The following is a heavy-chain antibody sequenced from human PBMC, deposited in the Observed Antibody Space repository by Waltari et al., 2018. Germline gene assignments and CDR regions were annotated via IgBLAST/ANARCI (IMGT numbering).Heavy chain of an antibody. Sequence: EVQLGESGAGLVTPGGSLRRSWSASGFTFGSYRMTWVRQAPGKGLEWVSSISSSSSYIYYADSVKGRFTISRDNAKNSLYLQMNSLRAEDTAVYYCARELRIAVAGIDYWGQGTLVTVSS. CDR1: GFTFGSYR. CDR2: ISSSSSYI. J-gene: IGHJ4*02. V-gene: IGHV3-21*01. D-gene: IGHD6-19*01. CDR3: ARELRIAVAGIDY.